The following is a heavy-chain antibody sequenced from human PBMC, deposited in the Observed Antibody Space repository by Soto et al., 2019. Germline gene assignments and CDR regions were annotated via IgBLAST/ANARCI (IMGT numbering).Heavy chain of an antibody. CDR3: ARSGGDKNRYYYFDY. J-gene: IGHJ4*02. Sequence: PGGSLRLSCAASGFTFSSYAMHWVRQSPGKGLEWVAVISYDGSNKYYADSVKGRFTISRDNSKNTLSLQMNSLRAEDTAVFYCARSGGDKNRYYYFDYWGQGTLVTVSS. D-gene: IGHD2-21*02. CDR2: ISYDGSNK. V-gene: IGHV3-30-3*01. CDR1: GFTFSSYA.